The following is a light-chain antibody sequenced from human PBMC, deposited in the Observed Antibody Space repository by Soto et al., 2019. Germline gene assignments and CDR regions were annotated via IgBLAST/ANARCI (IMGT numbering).Light chain of an antibody. J-gene: IGLJ3*02. Sequence: QSALTQPASVSGSPGQSITISCTGTSSDVGGYNYVSWYQQLPGKAPKLMIYEGTKRPSGVSNRFSGSKSGNTASLTISGLQAGDEADYYCSSYTTSSSWVFGGGTKVTVL. V-gene: IGLV2-14*01. CDR3: SSYTTSSSWV. CDR2: EGT. CDR1: SSDVGGYNY.